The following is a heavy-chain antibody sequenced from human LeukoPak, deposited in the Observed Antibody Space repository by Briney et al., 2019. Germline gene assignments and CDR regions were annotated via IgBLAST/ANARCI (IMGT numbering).Heavy chain of an antibody. CDR1: GFTVSSNY. CDR3: AKSLILAASGGSCD. V-gene: IGHV3-53*01. CDR2: IANDGRT. D-gene: IGHD2-15*01. J-gene: IGHJ4*02. Sequence: PGGSLRLSCAASGFTVSSNYMSWVRQAPGKGLECVSVIANDGRTYYVNSVKGRFTISRDNSKNTLYLQMNSLRAEDTAVYYCAKSLILAASGGSCDWGQGTLVTVSS.